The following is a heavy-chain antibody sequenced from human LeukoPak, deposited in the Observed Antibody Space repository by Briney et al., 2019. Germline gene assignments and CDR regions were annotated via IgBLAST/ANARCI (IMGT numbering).Heavy chain of an antibody. CDR3: ARTLIGYSYGYFDY. V-gene: IGHV4-4*08. D-gene: IGHD5-18*01. J-gene: IGHJ4*02. CDR2: IYTSGST. CDR1: GESFSGYF. Sequence: SETLSLTCTVYGESFSGYFWSWIRLPPGKGLEWIGRIYTSGSTNYNPSLKSRVTISVDTSKNQFSLKLSSVTAADTAVYYCARTLIGYSYGYFDYWGQGTLVTVSS.